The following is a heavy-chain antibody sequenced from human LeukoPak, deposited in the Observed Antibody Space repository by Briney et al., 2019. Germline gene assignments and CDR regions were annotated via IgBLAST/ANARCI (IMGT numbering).Heavy chain of an antibody. CDR2: IHSDGSST. CDR3: VRDRYYVPDY. CDR1: GFTFSSTW. Sequence: GGSLRLSCAASGFTFSSTWMHGFRQAPGKGPVWVSRIHSDGSSTIYADSVKGRFTISRDNARNTLYLQMNSLRAEDTAVYYCVRDRYYVPDYWGQGTLVTVSS. D-gene: IGHD3-16*01. V-gene: IGHV3-74*01. J-gene: IGHJ4*02.